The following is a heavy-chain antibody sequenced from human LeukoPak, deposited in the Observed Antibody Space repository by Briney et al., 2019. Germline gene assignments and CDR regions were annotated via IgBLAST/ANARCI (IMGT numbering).Heavy chain of an antibody. D-gene: IGHD5-18*01. CDR2: ITSSGTYI. CDR1: GFDFNNYN. Sequence: PGGSLRLSCAASGFDFNNYNMNWVRQAPGRGLEWVSSITSSGTYIYYADSVKGRFTISRDNSKNTVYLQVNSLRAEDTAVFYCAKDRAWLQFWSWGQGTLVTVSS. V-gene: IGHV3-21*04. CDR3: AKDRAWLQFWS. J-gene: IGHJ4*02.